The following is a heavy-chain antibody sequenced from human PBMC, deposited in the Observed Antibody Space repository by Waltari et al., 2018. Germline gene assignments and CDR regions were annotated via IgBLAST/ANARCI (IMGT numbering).Heavy chain of an antibody. Sequence: QVQLQESGPGLVKPSETLSLTCAVSGYSISSGYYWGWIRQPPGKGLEWIGSIYHSGSTFYNPSLNSRVTISVDTSKNQCSLKLSSVTAADTAVYYCARDTPAPRITGATSVDYWGQGTLVTVSS. CDR1: GYSISSGYY. CDR2: IYHSGST. CDR3: ARDTPAPRITGATSVDY. J-gene: IGHJ4*02. V-gene: IGHV4-38-2*02. D-gene: IGHD1-20*01.